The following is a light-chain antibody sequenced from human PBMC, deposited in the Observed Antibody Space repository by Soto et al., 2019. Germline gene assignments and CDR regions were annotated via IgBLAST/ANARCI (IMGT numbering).Light chain of an antibody. CDR2: AAS. CDR3: QQSYSTPIT. Sequence: DIQMTQSPSSLSASVGDRVTITCRASQSISNYLSWYQHKPGKAPKLLIYAASSLQSGVPSSFSGSGAGTDFTLTISSLQPEDFATYYCQQSYSTPITFGQGTLLEN. J-gene: IGKJ5*01. CDR1: QSISNY. V-gene: IGKV1-39*01.